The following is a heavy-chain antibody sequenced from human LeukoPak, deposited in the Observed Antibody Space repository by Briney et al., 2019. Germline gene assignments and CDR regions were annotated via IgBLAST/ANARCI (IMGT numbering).Heavy chain of an antibody. V-gene: IGHV3-21*01. Sequence: GGSLRLSCAASGFTFSSYEMNWVRQAPGKGLEWVSSISSSSSYIYYADSVKGRFTISRDNAKNSLYLQMNSLRAEDTAVYYCAKSFWWFGEFSPFDYWGQGTLVTVSS. CDR2: ISSSSSYI. CDR3: AKSFWWFGEFSPFDY. D-gene: IGHD3-10*01. CDR1: GFTFSSYE. J-gene: IGHJ4*02.